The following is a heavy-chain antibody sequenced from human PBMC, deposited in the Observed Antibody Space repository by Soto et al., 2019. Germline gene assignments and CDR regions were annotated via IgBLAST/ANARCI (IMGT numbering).Heavy chain of an antibody. D-gene: IGHD5-18*01. V-gene: IGHV3-66*01. CDR2: IYSGGST. CDR1: GFTVSSNY. Sequence: GSLRLSCAASGFTVSSNYMSWVRQAPGKGLEWVSVIYSGGSTYYADSVKGRFTISRDNSKNTLYLQMNSLRAEDTAVYYCARGGYSYGYALNYWGQGTLVTVSS. J-gene: IGHJ4*02. CDR3: ARGGYSYGYALNY.